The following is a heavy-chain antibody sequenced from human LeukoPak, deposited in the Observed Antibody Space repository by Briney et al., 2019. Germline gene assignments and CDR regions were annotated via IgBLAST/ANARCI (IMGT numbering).Heavy chain of an antibody. CDR3: ARDVSSVATAAPGHWGVDV. Sequence: ASVKVSCKTSGYTFTGYYIHWVRQAPGQGLGWLGWINPNTGDINYAQKFQGRVTTTRDTSISTAYMELSSLRSDDTAVYYCARDVSSVATAAPGHWGVDVWGQGTTVTVSS. CDR2: INPNTGDI. J-gene: IGHJ6*02. V-gene: IGHV1-2*02. CDR1: GYTFTGYY. D-gene: IGHD6-13*01.